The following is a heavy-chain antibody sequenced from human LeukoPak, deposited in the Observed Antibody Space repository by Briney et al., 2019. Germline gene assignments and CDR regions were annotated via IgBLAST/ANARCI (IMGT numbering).Heavy chain of an antibody. Sequence: PGGSLRLSCAASGFSFTNHAMNWVRQAPGKGLEWVSYISSSSSTIYYADSVKGRFTISRDNAKNSLYLQMNSLRAEDTAVYYCARDPRSGWDAFDIWGQGTMVTVSS. CDR3: ARDPRSGWDAFDI. D-gene: IGHD6-19*01. CDR1: GFSFTNHA. V-gene: IGHV3-48*01. J-gene: IGHJ3*02. CDR2: ISSSSSTI.